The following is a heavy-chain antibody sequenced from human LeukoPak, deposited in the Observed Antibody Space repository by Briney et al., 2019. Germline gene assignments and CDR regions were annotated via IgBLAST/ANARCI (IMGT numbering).Heavy chain of an antibody. CDR1: GFTFDDYA. CDR3: AMGGGYYDSSGYYKDNWFDP. CDR2: ISGDGGST. D-gene: IGHD3-22*01. V-gene: IGHV3-43*02. J-gene: IGHJ5*02. Sequence: PVGCLRLSCAASGFTFDDYAMHWVRQAPGKGLEWVSLISGDGGSTYYADSVKGRFTISRDNSKNSLYLQMNSLRTEDTALYYCAMGGGYYDSSGYYKDNWFDPWGQGTLVTVSS.